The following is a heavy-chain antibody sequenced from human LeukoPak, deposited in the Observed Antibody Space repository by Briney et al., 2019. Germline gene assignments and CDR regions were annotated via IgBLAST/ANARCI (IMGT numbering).Heavy chain of an antibody. J-gene: IGHJ4*02. CDR3: ARDYDYVWGRTPGY. Sequence: GGSLRLSCVTSGFTFTNHWMSWVRQAPGKGLEWVANIREDGGHTNYVDSVKGRFTISRDNAKNSLYLQMNSLRAEDTAVYYCARDYDYVWGRTPGYWGQGTLVTVSS. D-gene: IGHD3-16*01. CDR2: IREDGGHT. V-gene: IGHV3-7*01. CDR1: GFTFTNHW.